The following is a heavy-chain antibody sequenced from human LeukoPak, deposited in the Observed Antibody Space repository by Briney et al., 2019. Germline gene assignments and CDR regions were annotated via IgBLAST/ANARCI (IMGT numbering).Heavy chain of an antibody. CDR3: ARYVVYGSGKYYFDY. CDR2: INYSGST. Sequence: KPSETLSLTCTVSGGSVSSTTYFRSWIRQPPGKGLEWIASINYSGSTYYNPSLKSRVTISVDTSENQFSLKLSSVTAADTAVYYCARYVVYGSGKYYFDYWGQGTLVTVSS. V-gene: IGHV4-39*01. D-gene: IGHD3-10*01. J-gene: IGHJ4*02. CDR1: GGSVSSTTYF.